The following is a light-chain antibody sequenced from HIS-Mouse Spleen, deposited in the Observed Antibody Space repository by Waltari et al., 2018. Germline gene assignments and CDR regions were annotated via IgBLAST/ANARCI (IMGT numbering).Light chain of an antibody. Sequence: DIQLTQSPSFLSASVGDRVTITCRASQGISSYLAWYQQKPGKAPKLLIYAASTLESGVPDRFSGSGSGTEFTLTISSLQAEDVAVYYCQQYYSTPYTFGQGTKLEIK. CDR1: QGISSY. V-gene: IGKV1-9*01. CDR2: AAS. J-gene: IGKJ2*01. CDR3: QQYYSTPYT.